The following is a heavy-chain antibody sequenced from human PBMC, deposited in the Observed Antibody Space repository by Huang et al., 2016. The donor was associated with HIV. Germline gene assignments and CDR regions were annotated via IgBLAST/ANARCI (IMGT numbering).Heavy chain of an antibody. Sequence: QLQLQESGPGLVKPSETLSLTCSVSGGSISSSSYYWGWIRQPPGKGLEWIGGIYYSAATFDNPSLKSRVTISVETSKNQFSLRLSSVTAVDTSVYYCARHMDCSSSSCLAGGHERGPFDMWGQGTMVTVSS. CDR2: IYYSAAT. D-gene: IGHD2-2*01. J-gene: IGHJ3*02. CDR3: ARHMDCSSSSCLAGGHERGPFDM. V-gene: IGHV4-39*01. CDR1: GGSISSSSYY.